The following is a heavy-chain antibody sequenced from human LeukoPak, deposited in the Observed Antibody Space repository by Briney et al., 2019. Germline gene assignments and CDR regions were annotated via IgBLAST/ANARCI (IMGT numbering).Heavy chain of an antibody. CDR1: GGSISSSNW. CDR3: ARARPYYGGGQDYYYYYGMDV. V-gene: IGHV4-4*02. J-gene: IGHJ6*02. CDR2: IYHSGST. Sequence: PSETLSLTCAVSGGSISSSNWWSWVRQPPGKGLEWIGEIYHSGSTNYNPSLKSRVTISVDKSKNQFSLKLSSVTAADTPVYYCARARPYYGGGQDYYYYYGMDVWGQGTTVTVSS. D-gene: IGHD3-10*01.